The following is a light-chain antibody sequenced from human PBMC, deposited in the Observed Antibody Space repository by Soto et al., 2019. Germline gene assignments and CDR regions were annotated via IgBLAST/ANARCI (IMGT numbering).Light chain of an antibody. J-gene: IGLJ3*02. Sequence: QSVLTQSPSASASLGASVKFTCTLSSGHSSYAIAWHQQQPEKGPRYLMKLNSDGSHSKGDGIPDRFSGSSSGAERYLTISSLQSEDEADYYCQTWGTGHWVFGGGTKLTVL. CDR2: LNSDGSH. CDR1: SGHSSYA. V-gene: IGLV4-69*01. CDR3: QTWGTGHWV.